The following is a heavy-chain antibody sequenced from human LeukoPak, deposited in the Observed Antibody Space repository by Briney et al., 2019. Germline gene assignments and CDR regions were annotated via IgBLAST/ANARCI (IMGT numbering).Heavy chain of an antibody. J-gene: IGHJ5*02. Sequence: GGSLRLSCAASGFTFSSYWMHWVRQAPGKGLVWVSRINSDGSSTSYADSVKGRFTISRDNAKNTLYLQMNSLRAEDTAVYYCAREANGSETLAWGQGTLVTVSS. CDR2: INSDGSST. CDR3: AREANGSETLA. V-gene: IGHV3-74*01. D-gene: IGHD3-10*01. CDR1: GFTFSSYW.